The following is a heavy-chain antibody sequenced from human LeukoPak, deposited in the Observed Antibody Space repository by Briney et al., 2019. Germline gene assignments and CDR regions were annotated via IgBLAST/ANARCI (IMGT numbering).Heavy chain of an antibody. CDR1: GYTFTSYG. CDR2: ISAYNGNT. CDR3: ARALYYYDSSGYPSDAFDI. Sequence: GASVKVSRKASGYTFTSYGISWVRQAPGQGLEWMGWISAYNGNTNYAQKLQGRVTMTTDTSTSTAYMELRSLRSDDTAVYYCARALYYYDSSGYPSDAFDIWGQGTKVTVSS. V-gene: IGHV1-18*01. D-gene: IGHD3-22*01. J-gene: IGHJ3*02.